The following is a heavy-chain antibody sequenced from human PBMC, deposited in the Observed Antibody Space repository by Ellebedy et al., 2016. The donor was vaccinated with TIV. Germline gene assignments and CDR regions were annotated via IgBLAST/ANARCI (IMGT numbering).Heavy chain of an antibody. Sequence: GESLNISCAASGVSISDNYMNSVRPAPGQGLEWVSVIASGGSTSYADSVKGRFTITRDNSKNTLDLQMNSLRADDTAVYYCARGPTLLRWGRGTLVTVSS. CDR3: ARGPTLLR. V-gene: IGHV3-53*01. CDR1: GVSISDNY. CDR2: IASGGST. J-gene: IGHJ4*02.